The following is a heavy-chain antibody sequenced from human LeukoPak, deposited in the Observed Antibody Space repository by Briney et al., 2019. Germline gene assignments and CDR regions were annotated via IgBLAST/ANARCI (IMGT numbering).Heavy chain of an antibody. CDR1: GFTFSSYG. CDR3: AKVRFQGCSSTSCYGTYFDY. CDR2: IWYDGSNK. J-gene: IGHJ4*02. Sequence: GRSLRLSCAASGFTFSSYGMHWVRQAPGKGLEWVAVIWYDGSNKYYADSVKGRFTISRDNSKNTLYLQMSSLRAEDTAVYYCAKVRFQGCSSTSCYGTYFDYWGQGTLVTVSS. V-gene: IGHV3-33*06. D-gene: IGHD2-2*01.